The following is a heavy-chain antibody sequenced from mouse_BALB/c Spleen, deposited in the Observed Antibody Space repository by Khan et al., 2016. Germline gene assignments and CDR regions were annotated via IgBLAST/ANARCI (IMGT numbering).Heavy chain of an antibody. D-gene: IGHD2-5*01. V-gene: IGHV14-3*02. J-gene: IGHJ4*01. CDR1: GFTIKDTY. CDR2: IDPTNGNT. Sequence: VRLQQSGAELVKAGASIKLSCTASGFTIKDTYLHWVRQRPEQGLEWIGRIDPTNGNTKYESKFQGKATITSDTSSNTAYLQLSSLTSEDTAVFYWVSTSNFALDYWGQGTSVTVSS. CDR3: VSTSNFALDY.